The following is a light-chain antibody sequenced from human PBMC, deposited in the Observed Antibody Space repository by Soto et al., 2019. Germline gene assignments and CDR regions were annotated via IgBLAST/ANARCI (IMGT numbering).Light chain of an antibody. CDR1: RFNIGRNT. Sequence: QSVLTQPPSASGTPGQRVTISCSGSRFNIGRNTVHWYQQLPGSAPKLLIYSNNQRPSGVPDRFSGSRSGTSASLAISGLQSEDEADYYCAAWDDSLNGVVFGGGTKLTVL. CDR3: AAWDDSLNGVV. V-gene: IGLV1-44*01. J-gene: IGLJ2*01. CDR2: SNN.